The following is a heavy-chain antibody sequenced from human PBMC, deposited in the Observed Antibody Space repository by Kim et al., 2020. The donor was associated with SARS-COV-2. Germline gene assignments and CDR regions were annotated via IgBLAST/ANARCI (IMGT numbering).Heavy chain of an antibody. CDR3: VRGPSH. Sequence: GGSLRLSCAASGFTFSDYYMSWIRQAPGKGLEWVAYINSGGSTMKCADSVNGRFSISRDNANKSLSLQMNSLTPEDTAVYYCVRGPSHWAQATAVTVFS. V-gene: IGHV3-11*01. CDR1: GFTFSDYY. J-gene: IGHJ1*01. CDR2: INSGGSTM.